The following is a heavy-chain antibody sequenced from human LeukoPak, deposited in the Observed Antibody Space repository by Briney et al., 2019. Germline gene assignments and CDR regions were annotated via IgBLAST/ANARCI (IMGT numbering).Heavy chain of an antibody. J-gene: IGHJ4*02. CDR1: GFTFDDYA. CDR2: ISWNSGSI. D-gene: IGHD6-13*01. CDR3: AKDPSSSWTGVFDY. V-gene: IGHV3-9*01. Sequence: GGSLRLSCAASGFTFDDYAMHWVRQAPGKGLEWVSGISWNSGSIGYADSVKGRFTISRDNAKNSLYLQMNSLRAEDTALYYCAKDPSSSWTGVFDYWGQGTLVTVSS.